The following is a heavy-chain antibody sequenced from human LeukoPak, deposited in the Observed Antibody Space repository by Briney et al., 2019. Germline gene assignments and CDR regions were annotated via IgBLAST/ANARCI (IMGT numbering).Heavy chain of an antibody. V-gene: IGHV3-49*03. J-gene: IGHJ4*02. CDR3: SRGLHDYGDSNYYFDQ. CDR1: GFTFGDDA. CDR2: IRKKGYGETT. Sequence: GGSLRLSCIASGFTFGDDAWSWFRQAPGKGLEFIAFIRKKGYGETTDYAASVRGRFTVSRDDAKSVAYLQMNSPKTEDTALYYCSRGLHDYGDSNYYFDQWGRGTLVIVSS. D-gene: IGHD4-17*01.